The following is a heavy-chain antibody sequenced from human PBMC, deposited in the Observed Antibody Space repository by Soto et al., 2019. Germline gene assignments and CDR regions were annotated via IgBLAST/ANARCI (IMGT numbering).Heavy chain of an antibody. CDR2: MYYSGST. V-gene: IGHV4-59*01. Sequence: PSETLSLTCTVSGGSISSYYWSWVRQPPGKGLEWIGYMYYSGSTNYNPSLKSRVTMSVDTSKKRFSLTLTSAAAADAATYYCIECSDWSRAFDYWGQGALVTVSS. J-gene: IGHJ4*02. D-gene: IGHD6-19*01. CDR1: GGSISSYY. CDR3: IECSDWSRAFDY.